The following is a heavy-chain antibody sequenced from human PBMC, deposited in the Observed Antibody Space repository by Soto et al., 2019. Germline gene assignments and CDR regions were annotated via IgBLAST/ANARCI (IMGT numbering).Heavy chain of an antibody. CDR2: IWYDGSNK. CDR1: GFTFSSYS. D-gene: IGHD2-15*01. Sequence: GGSLRLSCAASGFTFSSYSMNWVRQAPGKGLERVAVIWYDGSNKYYVDSVKGRFTISRDNSKNTLYLQMNSLRADDTAVYFCAKDLGYWQGGHYNYHGMDVWGRGTTVTVSS. V-gene: IGHV3-33*06. J-gene: IGHJ6*02. CDR3: AKDLGYWQGGHYNYHGMDV.